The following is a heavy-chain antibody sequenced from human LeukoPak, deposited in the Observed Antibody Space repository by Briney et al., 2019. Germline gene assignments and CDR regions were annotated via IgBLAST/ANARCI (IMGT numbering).Heavy chain of an antibody. V-gene: IGHV3-48*03. CDR3: ARRGYYDTSGYLFDY. J-gene: IGHJ4*02. Sequence: PGGSLRLSCAASGFTFSSYEMNRVRQAPGKGLEWVSYISSSGSSIYYVDPVKGRFTISRDNAKNSLFLQMNSLRAEDTAVYYCARRGYYDTSGYLFDYWGQGTLVTVSS. D-gene: IGHD3-22*01. CDR2: ISSSGSSI. CDR1: GFTFSSYE.